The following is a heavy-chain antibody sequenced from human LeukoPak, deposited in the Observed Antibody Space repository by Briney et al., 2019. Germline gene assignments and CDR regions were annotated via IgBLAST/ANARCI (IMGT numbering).Heavy chain of an antibody. D-gene: IGHD1-26*01. CDR3: ARGGSYAYYCCYVDV. V-gene: IGHV4-31*03. Sequence: PSDPLSLLCTVSGGSIRRCGYLCTWIRKHPGEVLVWIWYIYYSRSTYYNPYLQIRVIITVDTSKNQFSLKLSSMTAADTDVYYCARGGSYAYYCCYVDVWGKGTAVTVSS. J-gene: IGHJ6*03. CDR2: IYYSRST. CDR1: GGSIRRCGYL.